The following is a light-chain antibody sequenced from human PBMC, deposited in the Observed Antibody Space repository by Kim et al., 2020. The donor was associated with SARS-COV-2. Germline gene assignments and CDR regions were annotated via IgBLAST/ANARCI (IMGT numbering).Light chain of an antibody. V-gene: IGKV1-5*03. Sequence: DIQMTQSPSTLSASVGDRVTITCRASQSISSWLAWYQQKPGKAPKLLIYKASSLESGVPSRFSGSGSGTEFTLTISSLQPDDFATYYCQQYNSYPYTFCQGTKLDI. CDR2: KAS. J-gene: IGKJ2*01. CDR1: QSISSW. CDR3: QQYNSYPYT.